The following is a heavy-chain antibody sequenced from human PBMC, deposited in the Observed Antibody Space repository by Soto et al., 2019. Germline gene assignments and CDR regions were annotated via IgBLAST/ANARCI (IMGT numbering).Heavy chain of an antibody. Sequence: EVQLVESGGGLIQPGGSLRLSCVGSGFTVNNNYISWFRQAPGKGLEWVSIIYSGDSTYYADSVKGRFTISRYNSKNTLYLQMNSLRAEDTALYYCTRQTGTADDYWGQGTLVTVSS. CDR1: GFTVNNNY. CDR3: TRQTGTADDY. J-gene: IGHJ4*02. V-gene: IGHV3-53*01. CDR2: IYSGDST. D-gene: IGHD1-1*01.